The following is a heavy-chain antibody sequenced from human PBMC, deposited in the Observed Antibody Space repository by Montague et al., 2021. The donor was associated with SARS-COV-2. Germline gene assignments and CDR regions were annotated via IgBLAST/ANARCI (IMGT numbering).Heavy chain of an antibody. Sequence: SETLSLTCTVSNVSINNYSRGWIRQAPGKGLEWIGEINHSGSTNYNPSLKSRVTISVDTSKNQFSLKLSSVTAADTAVYYCARARQDVVVPALGIRAYYYYYYMDVWGKGTTVTVSS. CDR1: NVSINNYS. D-gene: IGHD2-2*01. CDR3: ARARQDVVVPALGIRAYYYYYYMDV. J-gene: IGHJ6*03. V-gene: IGHV4-34*01. CDR2: INHSGST.